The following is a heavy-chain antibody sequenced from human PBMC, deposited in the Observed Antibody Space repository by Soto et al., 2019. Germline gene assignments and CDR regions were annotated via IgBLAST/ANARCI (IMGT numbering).Heavy chain of an antibody. CDR3: VQVQRYYYSMDV. CDR2: IYSNDAK. CDR1: GFSLSNNAVG. D-gene: IGHD3-22*01. Sequence: QITLKESGPTLVKPTQTLTATCTFSGFSLSNNAVGVAWIRQPAGTALEWLAVIYSNDAKRYSPSLESRLTITKDTSNKQVVLSMTNMDPVDTATYYCVQVQRYYYSMDVWGQGNPVTVSS. V-gene: IGHV2-5*01. J-gene: IGHJ6*01.